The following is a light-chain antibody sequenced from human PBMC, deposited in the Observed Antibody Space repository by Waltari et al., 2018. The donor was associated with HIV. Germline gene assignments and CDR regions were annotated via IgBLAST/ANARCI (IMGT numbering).Light chain of an antibody. CDR3: CSYAGGRDVV. Sequence: QSALTQPASVSGSPGQSLTISCTGTSSDVGSYNLVSWYQHHPGKAPKLMIYEVAERPSGVSNRFSGSKSGNTASLTISGLQAEDEADYYCCSYAGGRDVVFGGGTKLTVL. J-gene: IGLJ2*01. V-gene: IGLV2-23*02. CDR2: EVA. CDR1: SSDVGSYNL.